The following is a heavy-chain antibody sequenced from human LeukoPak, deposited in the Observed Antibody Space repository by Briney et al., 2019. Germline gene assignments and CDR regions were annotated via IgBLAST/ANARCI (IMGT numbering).Heavy chain of an antibody. CDR2: IYSGGST. D-gene: IGHD3-10*01. CDR1: GFTVSSNY. J-gene: IGHJ4*02. CDR3: ARLMVRGVIFFDY. V-gene: IGHV3-53*01. Sequence: GGSLRLSCAASGFTVSSNYMSWVRQAPGKGLEWVSVIYSGGSTYYADSVKGRFTISRDNSKNTLYLQMNSLRAEDTAVYYCARLMVRGVIFFDYWGQGTLVTVSS.